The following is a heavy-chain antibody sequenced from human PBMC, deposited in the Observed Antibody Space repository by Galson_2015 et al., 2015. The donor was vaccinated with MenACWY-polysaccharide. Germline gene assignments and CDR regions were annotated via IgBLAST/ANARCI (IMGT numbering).Heavy chain of an antibody. CDR2: IKEDGSEK. D-gene: IGHD3-10*01. CDR3: ASQTWTGSFYY. J-gene: IGHJ4*02. CDR1: GFTFSNYW. Sequence: SLRLSCAASGFTFSNYWMSWVRQAPGKGLEWVSNIKEDGSEKYYVDSVKGRFTISRDNAKNSLYLRMNSLRAEDTAVYYCASQTWTGSFYYWGQGILVTVSS. V-gene: IGHV3-7*03.